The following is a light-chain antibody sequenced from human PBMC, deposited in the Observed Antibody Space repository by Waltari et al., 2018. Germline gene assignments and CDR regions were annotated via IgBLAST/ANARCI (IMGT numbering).Light chain of an antibody. Sequence: DIQITQSPSSLSASVGDRVTITCRASQSISTYLSWYQQKPGKAPNLLIYGASNLQSGVPSRLSGRGSGTDFTLTISSLQPEDFENYYGQQSDSLPWKFGQGTKVEIK. J-gene: IGKJ1*01. V-gene: IGKV1-39*01. CDR1: QSISTY. CDR3: QQSDSLPWK. CDR2: GAS.